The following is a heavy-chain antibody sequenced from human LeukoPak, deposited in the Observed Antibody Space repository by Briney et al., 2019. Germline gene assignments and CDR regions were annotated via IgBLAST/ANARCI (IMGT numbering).Heavy chain of an antibody. CDR3: AKVAYYYMDV. CDR1: GFTFSSYE. V-gene: IGHV3-23*01. J-gene: IGHJ6*03. CDR2: ISGSGGST. Sequence: GGSLRLSCAASGFTFSSYEMNWVRQAPEKGLEWVSAISGSGGSTYYADSVKGRFTISRDNSKNTLYLQMNSLRAEDTAVYYCAKVAYYYMDVWGKGTTVTVSS.